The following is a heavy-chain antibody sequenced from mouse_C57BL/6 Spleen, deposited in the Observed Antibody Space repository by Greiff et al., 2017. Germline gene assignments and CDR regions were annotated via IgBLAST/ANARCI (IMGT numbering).Heavy chain of an antibody. V-gene: IGHV1-63*01. Sequence: VKLVESGAELVRPGTSVKMSCKASGYTFTNYWIGWAKQRPGHGLEWIGDIYPGGGYTNYNEKFKGKATLTADKSSSTAYMQFSSLTSEDSAIYYCARGGPYGSSYVERFDYWGQGTTLTVSS. D-gene: IGHD1-1*01. CDR2: IYPGGGYT. J-gene: IGHJ2*01. CDR1: GYTFTNYW. CDR3: ARGGPYGSSYVERFDY.